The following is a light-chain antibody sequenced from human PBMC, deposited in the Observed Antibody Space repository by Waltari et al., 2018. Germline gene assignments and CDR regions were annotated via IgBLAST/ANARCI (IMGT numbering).Light chain of an antibody. V-gene: IGKV3-20*01. Sequence: EIVLTQSPGTLSLSPGERATLSGRASQSVGRSLAWYQQKPGQAPRLLLFDASNRATAIPERFSGSGSGTDFSLTISRLEPEDFAVYYCQMYVRLPVTFGQGTKVEIK. J-gene: IGKJ1*01. CDR2: DAS. CDR1: QSVGRS. CDR3: QMYVRLPVT.